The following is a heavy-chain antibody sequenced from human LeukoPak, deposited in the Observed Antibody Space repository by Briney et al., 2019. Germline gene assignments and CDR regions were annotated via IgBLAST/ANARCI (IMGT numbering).Heavy chain of an antibody. CDR3: ARGAPAVDIVATIRGPSSHYYYMDV. Sequence: SETLSLTCAVYGGSFSGYYWSWIRQPPGKGPEWIGEINHSGSTNYNPSLKSRVTISVDTSKNQFSLKLSSVTAADTAVYYCARGAPAVDIVATIRGPSSHYYYMDVWGKGTTVTVSS. CDR2: INHSGST. J-gene: IGHJ6*03. V-gene: IGHV4-34*01. D-gene: IGHD5-12*01. CDR1: GGSFSGYY.